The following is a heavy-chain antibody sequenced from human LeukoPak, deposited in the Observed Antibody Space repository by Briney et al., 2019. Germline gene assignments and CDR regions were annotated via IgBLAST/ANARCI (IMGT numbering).Heavy chain of an antibody. D-gene: IGHD6-19*01. CDR1: GYTFIGYY. V-gene: IGHV1-2*02. J-gene: IGHJ4*02. CDR2: IDPKSGGT. Sequence: ASVNVSCKASGYTFIGYYMHWVRQAPGQGLEWMGWIDPKSGGTSYAQKFQDRVAMIRDTSISTAYMELTRLRSDDTAVYYCARAYSSGWYGSTDYWGQGTLVTVSS. CDR3: ARAYSSGWYGSTDY.